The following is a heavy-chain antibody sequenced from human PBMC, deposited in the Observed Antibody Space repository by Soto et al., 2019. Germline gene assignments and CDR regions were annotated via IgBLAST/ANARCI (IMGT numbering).Heavy chain of an antibody. CDR2: ISAYDGNT. J-gene: IGHJ2*01. D-gene: IGHD3-10*01. CDR3: ARAPFGAGRPRGYFAL. CDR1: GYTFTSYG. Sequence: QVQLVQSGAEVKKPGASVKVSCKASGYTFTSYGISWVRQAPGQGLECMGWISAYDGNTNYAQKLQGRITMTTDTSAITAIEELRRLGSDDTAVNYCARAPFGAGRPRGYFALWGRGTLVTVSS. V-gene: IGHV1-18*01.